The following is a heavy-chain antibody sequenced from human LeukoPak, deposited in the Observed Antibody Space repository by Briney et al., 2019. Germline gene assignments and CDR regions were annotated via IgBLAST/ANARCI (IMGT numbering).Heavy chain of an antibody. CDR2: ISSSSSYI. Sequence: GSLRLSCAVSGFTFSFSSYAMSWVRQAPGKGLEWVSSISSSSSYIYYADSVKGRFTISRDNAKNSLYLQMNSLRAEDTAVYYCARDPDIVAPPDVWGQGTTVTVSS. CDR3: ARDPDIVAPPDV. CDR1: GFTFSFSSYA. V-gene: IGHV3-21*01. J-gene: IGHJ6*02. D-gene: IGHD5-12*01.